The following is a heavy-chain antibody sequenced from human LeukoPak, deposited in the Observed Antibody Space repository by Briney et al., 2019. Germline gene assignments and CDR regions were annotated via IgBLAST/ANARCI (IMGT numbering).Heavy chain of an antibody. CDR3: ADSDYWYPVDY. D-gene: IGHD4-11*01. CDR1: GFTFASYA. Sequence: GGSLRLSCAASGFTFASYAMRWVRQAPGKGLEWVSSITNSGDTTYYADSVKGRFTISRDNSKNTLYLQMSSLTAEDTALYYCADSDYWYPVDYWGQGTLVTVSS. J-gene: IGHJ4*02. V-gene: IGHV3-23*01. CDR2: ITNSGDTT.